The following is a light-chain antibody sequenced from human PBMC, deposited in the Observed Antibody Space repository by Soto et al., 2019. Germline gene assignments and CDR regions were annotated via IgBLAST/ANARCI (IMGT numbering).Light chain of an antibody. Sequence: QSVLTQPPSGSGSPGQSVTISCTGSSTDIGGYNFVSWYQQHPGKAPKLVIYEVTKRPSGVPDRFSGSKFGNTASLTVPGLQPEDAAQYQCRSYAGRNNDDVFASGSKVTV. CDR1: STDIGGYNF. CDR2: EVT. J-gene: IGLJ1*01. V-gene: IGLV2-8*01. CDR3: RSYAGRNNDDV.